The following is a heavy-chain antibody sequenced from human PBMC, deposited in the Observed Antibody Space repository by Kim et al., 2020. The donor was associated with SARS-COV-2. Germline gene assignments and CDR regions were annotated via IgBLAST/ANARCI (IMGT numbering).Heavy chain of an antibody. CDR1: GFTFSNAW. CDR3: TTEGSGNTAMVTWAWGIFDY. CDR2: IKSKTDGGTT. D-gene: IGHD5-18*01. V-gene: IGHV3-15*01. Sequence: GGSLRLSCAASGFTFSNAWMSWVRQAPGKGLEWVGRIKSKTDGGTTDYAAPVKGRFTISRDDSKNTLYLQMNSLKTEDTAVYYCTTEGSGNTAMVTWAWGIFDYWGQGTLVTVSS. J-gene: IGHJ4*02.